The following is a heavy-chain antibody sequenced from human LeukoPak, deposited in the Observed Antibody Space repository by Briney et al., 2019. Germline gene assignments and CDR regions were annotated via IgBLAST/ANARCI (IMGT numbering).Heavy chain of an antibody. J-gene: IGHJ3*02. D-gene: IGHD3-16*02. CDR2: ISGSGTST. Sequence: GGSLRLSCAASGFTFSDYAMTWVRQAPGQGLEWVSGISGSGTSTYYADSVKGRFTISRDNSKNTLYLEMNSLRAEDTAVYYCARDSFMITFGGVIVIRNAFDIWGQGTMVTVSP. V-gene: IGHV3-23*01. CDR3: ARDSFMITFGGVIVIRNAFDI. CDR1: GFTFSDYA.